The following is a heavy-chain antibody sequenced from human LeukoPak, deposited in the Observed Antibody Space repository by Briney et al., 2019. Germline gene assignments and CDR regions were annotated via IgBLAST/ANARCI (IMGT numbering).Heavy chain of an antibody. D-gene: IGHD6-13*01. Sequence: SQTLSLTCTVSGGSISSGGYYWSWIRQPPGKGLEWIGYIYHSGSTYYSPSLKSRVTISVDRSKNQFSLKLSSVTAADTAVYYCARDCLYGRYSSSWLFDPWGQGTLVTVSS. CDR1: GGSISSGGYY. V-gene: IGHV4-30-2*01. CDR3: ARDCLYGRYSSSWLFDP. J-gene: IGHJ5*02. CDR2: IYHSGST.